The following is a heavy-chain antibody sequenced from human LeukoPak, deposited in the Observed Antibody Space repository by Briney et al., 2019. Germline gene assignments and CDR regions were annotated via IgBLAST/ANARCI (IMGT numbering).Heavy chain of an antibody. CDR2: INHSGST. V-gene: IGHV4-39*07. CDR3: ARGPGYSSSYYFDY. Sequence: SETLSLTCTVSGGSISSGGYYWSWIRQPPGKGLEWIGEINHSGSTNYNPSLKSRVTISVDTSKNQFSLKLSSVTAADTAVYYCARGPGYSSSYYFDYWGQGTLVTVSS. CDR1: GGSISSGGYY. D-gene: IGHD6-13*01. J-gene: IGHJ4*02.